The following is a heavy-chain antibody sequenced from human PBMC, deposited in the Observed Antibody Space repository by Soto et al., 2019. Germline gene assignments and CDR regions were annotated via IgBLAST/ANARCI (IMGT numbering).Heavy chain of an antibody. CDR1: GDSIRSSSY. D-gene: IGHD6-13*01. CDR3: RKSSRYSTDV. CDR2: IYSTGNT. J-gene: IGHJ6*02. Sequence: SETLSLTCTVSGDSIRSSSYWGWIRQPPGKGLEWIGSIYSTGNTYYNPSLNSQVTISVDTSKNQFSLNVISVTAADTAVYYCRKSSRYSTDVWGQGTTVTVSS. V-gene: IGHV4-39*01.